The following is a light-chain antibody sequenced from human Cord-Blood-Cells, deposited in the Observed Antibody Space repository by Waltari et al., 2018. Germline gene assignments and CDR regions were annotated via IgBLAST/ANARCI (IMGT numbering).Light chain of an antibody. Sequence: IVLTHSPATLSLSPGARATLTCRASQSVSSYLAWYQQKPGQAPRLLIYDASNRATGIPARFSGSGSGTDFTLTISSLEPEDFAVYYCQQRSNWPPTFGQGTKVEIK. J-gene: IGKJ1*01. V-gene: IGKV3-11*01. CDR2: DAS. CDR3: QQRSNWPPT. CDR1: QSVSSY.